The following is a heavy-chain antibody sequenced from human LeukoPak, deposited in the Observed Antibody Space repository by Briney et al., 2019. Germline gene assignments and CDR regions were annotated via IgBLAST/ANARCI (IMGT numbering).Heavy chain of an antibody. Sequence: GGSLRLSCAASGFTFSSYAMSWVRQAPGKGLEWVSAISGSGGSTYYADSVEGRITISRDNPKNTLYLQMNSLRVEDSAMYYCAKHGGTTGTTRYFQNWGQGTLVTVSS. CDR3: AKHGGTTGTTRYFQN. D-gene: IGHD1-1*01. CDR1: GFTFSSYA. CDR2: ISGSGGST. V-gene: IGHV3-23*01. J-gene: IGHJ1*01.